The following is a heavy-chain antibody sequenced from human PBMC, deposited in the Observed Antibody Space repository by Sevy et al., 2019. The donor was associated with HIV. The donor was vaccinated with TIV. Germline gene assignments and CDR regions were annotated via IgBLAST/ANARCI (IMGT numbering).Heavy chain of an antibody. CDR3: ARDMHYYVSGSFDS. V-gene: IGHV1-69*13. Sequence: ASVKVSCKASGGIFRSNAISWVRQAPGQGLEWVGGIIAVFGTTYYAQKFQGRVTLIADESTGTVHMELRSLRSEDTAIYYCARDMHYYVSGSFDSWGQGTQVTVSS. CDR2: IIAVFGTT. D-gene: IGHD3-10*01. CDR1: GGIFRSNA. J-gene: IGHJ4*01.